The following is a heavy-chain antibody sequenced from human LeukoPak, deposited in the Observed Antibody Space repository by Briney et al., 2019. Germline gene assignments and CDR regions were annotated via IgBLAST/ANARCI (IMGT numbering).Heavy chain of an antibody. V-gene: IGHV3-48*01. CDR2: ISSGSTNI. CDR1: RFTFSTYS. J-gene: IGHJ3*02. D-gene: IGHD4-17*01. Sequence: PGGSLRLSCVASRFTFSTYSMNWVRQAPGRGLEWVSYISSGSTNIYYKDSVKSRFIVSRDNAKNSLYLHMASLRAEDTALYYCVRNDGDNAFDIWAQRTMVSVSS. CDR3: VRNDGDNAFDI.